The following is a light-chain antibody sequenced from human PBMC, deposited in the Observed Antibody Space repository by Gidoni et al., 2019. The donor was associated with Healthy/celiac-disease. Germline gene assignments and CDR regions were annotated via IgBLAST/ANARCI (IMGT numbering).Light chain of an antibody. CDR3: QQSYSTPHT. J-gene: IGKJ4*01. CDR1: QSISSY. V-gene: IGKV1-39*01. CDR2: AAS. Sequence: DIQITQSPSSLSASVGDRVTITCRASQSISSYLNLYQQKPGKAPKLLIYAASSLQSGVTSRFSGSRSGTDFTLTISSLQPEDFATYYCQQSYSTPHTFGGGTKVEIK.